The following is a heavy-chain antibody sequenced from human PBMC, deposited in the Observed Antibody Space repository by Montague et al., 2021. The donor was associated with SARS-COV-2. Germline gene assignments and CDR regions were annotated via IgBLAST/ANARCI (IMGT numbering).Heavy chain of an antibody. D-gene: IGHD3-22*01. Sequence: SETLSLTCTVSGGSIRNYYWSWIRQPPGRGLERIGYIYYSGSTDYSPSLKSRVTISLDTSKNQFSLKVTSVTAAATAVYYCARGGGYYNYGLDVWGPGTTVTVSS. CDR2: IYYSGST. CDR1: GGSIRNYY. J-gene: IGHJ6*02. CDR3: ARGGGYYNYGLDV. V-gene: IGHV4-59*01.